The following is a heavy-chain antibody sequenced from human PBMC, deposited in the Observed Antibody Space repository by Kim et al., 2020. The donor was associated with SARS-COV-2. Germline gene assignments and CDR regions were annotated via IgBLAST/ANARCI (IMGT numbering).Heavy chain of an antibody. CDR2: ISAYNGNT. V-gene: IGHV1-18*01. D-gene: IGHD3-3*01. CDR1: GYTFTSYG. CDR3: ARWKIRFLEWPPRANYYYYMDF. Sequence: ASVKVSCKASGYTFTSYGISWVRQAPGQGLEWMGWISAYNGNTNYAQKLQGRVTMTTDTSTSTAYMELRSLRSDDTAVYYCARWKIRFLEWPPRANYYYYMDFWGKGTTVTVSS. J-gene: IGHJ6*03.